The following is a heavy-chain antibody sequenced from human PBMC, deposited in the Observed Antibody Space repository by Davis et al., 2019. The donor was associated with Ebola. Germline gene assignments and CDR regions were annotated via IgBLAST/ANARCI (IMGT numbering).Heavy chain of an antibody. CDR2: INPNSGNT. J-gene: IGHJ5*02. V-gene: IGHV1-8*02. D-gene: IGHD6-13*01. CDR1: GYTFTGYY. CDR3: ARDRAHSSSWYHNWFDP. Sequence: ASVKVSCKASGYTFTGYYMHWVRQAPGQGLEWMGRINPNSGNTGYAQKFQGRVTMTRNTSISTAYMELSSLRSEDTAVYYCARDRAHSSSWYHNWFDPWGQGTLVTVSS.